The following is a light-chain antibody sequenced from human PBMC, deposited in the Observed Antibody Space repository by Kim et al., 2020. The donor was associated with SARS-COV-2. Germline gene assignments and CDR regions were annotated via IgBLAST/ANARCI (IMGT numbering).Light chain of an antibody. J-gene: IGLJ3*02. CDR1: SGSIASNY. V-gene: IGLV6-57*03. CDR3: QSYDSSNHWV. CDR2: EDN. Sequence: TVTISCTRRSGSIASNYVQCYQQRPGSAPTTVIYEDNQRPSGVPDRFSGSIDRSSNSASLTISGLKTEDEADYYCQSYDSSNHWVFGGGTQLTVL.